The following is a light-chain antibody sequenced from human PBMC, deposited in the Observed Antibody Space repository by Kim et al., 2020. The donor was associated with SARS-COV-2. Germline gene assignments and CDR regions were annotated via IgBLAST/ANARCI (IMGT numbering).Light chain of an antibody. J-gene: IGKJ2*01. Sequence: EIVLTQSPGTLSLSPGERATLSCRTSGTISSDYVAWYRHKPGQAPRLLIYGASTRATGIPERFSGSGSGTDFTLTISRLEPEDFAVYYCQQYDPSFPYTFGQGTKLEI. CDR1: GTISSDY. V-gene: IGKV3-20*01. CDR3: QQYDPSFPYT. CDR2: GAS.